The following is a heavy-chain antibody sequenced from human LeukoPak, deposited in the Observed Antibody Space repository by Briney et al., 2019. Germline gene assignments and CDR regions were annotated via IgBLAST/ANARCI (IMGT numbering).Heavy chain of an antibody. CDR1: GYTFTGYY. Sequence: ASVKVSFKASGYTFTGYYMHWVRQAPGQGREWMGWINPNSGGTNYAQKFQGWVIMTRDTSISTAYMELSRLRSDDTAVYYCARGRTITMVRGVSWFDPWGQGTLVTVSS. D-gene: IGHD3-10*01. V-gene: IGHV1-2*04. CDR2: INPNSGGT. J-gene: IGHJ5*02. CDR3: ARGRTITMVRGVSWFDP.